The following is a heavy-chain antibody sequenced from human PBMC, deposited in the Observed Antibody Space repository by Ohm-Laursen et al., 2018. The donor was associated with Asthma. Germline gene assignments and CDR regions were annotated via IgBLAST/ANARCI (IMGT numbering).Heavy chain of an antibody. CDR2: INPNSGGT. CDR3: AITGTTDYYYGMDV. J-gene: IGHJ6*02. V-gene: IGHV1-2*06. Sequence: SSVKVSCKASGYTFTGYYTHWVRQAPGQGLEWMGRINPNSGGTNYAQKFQGRVTMTRDTSISTAYMELSRLRSDDTAVYYCAITGTTDYYYGMDVWGQGTTVTVSS. D-gene: IGHD1-7*01. CDR1: GYTFTGYY.